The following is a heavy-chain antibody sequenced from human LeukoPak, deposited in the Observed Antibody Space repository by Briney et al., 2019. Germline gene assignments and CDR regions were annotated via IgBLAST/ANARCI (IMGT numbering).Heavy chain of an antibody. CDR2: FDPEDGET. J-gene: IGHJ4*02. CDR3: ATDRVRKEYYDSSGYPYYFDY. V-gene: IGHV1-24*01. CDR1: GYTLTELS. D-gene: IGHD3-22*01. Sequence: RASVKVSCKVSGYTLTELSMHWVRQAPGKGLEWMGGFDPEDGETIYARKFQGRVTMTEDTSTDTAYMELSSLRSEDTAVYYCATDRVRKEYYDSSGYPYYFDYWGQGTLVTVSS.